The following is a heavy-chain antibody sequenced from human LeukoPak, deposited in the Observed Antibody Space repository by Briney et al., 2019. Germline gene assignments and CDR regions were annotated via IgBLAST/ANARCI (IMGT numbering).Heavy chain of an antibody. CDR1: GFTFSSYS. CDR3: ARDFSGWGRFDY. V-gene: IGHV3-21*01. D-gene: IGHD6-19*01. J-gene: IGHJ4*02. Sequence: GGSLRLSCAASGFTFSSYSMNWVRQAPGKGLEWVSSISSSSSYIYYADSVKGRFTISRDNAKNSLYLQMNSLRAEDTAVYYCARDFSGWGRFDYWGQGTLVTVSS. CDR2: ISSSSSYI.